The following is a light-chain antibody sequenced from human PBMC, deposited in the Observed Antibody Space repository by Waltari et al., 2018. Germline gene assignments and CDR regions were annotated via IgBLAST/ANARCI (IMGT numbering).Light chain of an antibody. Sequence: EIVMTQSPATLSVSPGERATLSCRARQSVSSNLAWYQQKPGQAPRLPIYGASTRATGIPARFSGSGSGTEFTLTISSLQSEDFAVYYCQQYNNWSGTFGQGTKVEIK. V-gene: IGKV3-15*01. J-gene: IGKJ1*01. CDR3: QQYNNWSGT. CDR2: GAS. CDR1: QSVSSN.